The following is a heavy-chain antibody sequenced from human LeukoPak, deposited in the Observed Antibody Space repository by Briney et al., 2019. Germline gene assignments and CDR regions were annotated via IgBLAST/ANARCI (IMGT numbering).Heavy chain of an antibody. Sequence: GESLKISCKGSGYSFTSYWIGWVRQMPGKGLEWMGIIYPGDSDTRYSPSFQGQVTISADKSISTAYLQWSSLKASDTAMYYCARHRGYYYGSGSYNWFDPWGQGTLVTVSS. J-gene: IGHJ5*02. CDR3: ARHRGYYYGSGSYNWFDP. D-gene: IGHD3-10*01. CDR2: IYPGDSDT. CDR1: GYSFTSYW. V-gene: IGHV5-51*01.